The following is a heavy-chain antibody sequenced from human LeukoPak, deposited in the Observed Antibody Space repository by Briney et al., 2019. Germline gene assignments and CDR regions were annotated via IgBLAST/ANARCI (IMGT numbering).Heavy chain of an antibody. CDR2: IRYDGSNT. J-gene: IGHJ4*01. V-gene: IGHV3-30*02. Sequence: GVSLRLSCAPSGFTFSSYGMHCVRHAPGRGLEWVAFIRYDGSNTYYTHSVKGRFTLSRDNSKNTLYLQINRLRAGDQAVYYCAKAGSMAVAGTDYWGQRTLVTVSS. D-gene: IGHD6-19*01. CDR3: AKAGSMAVAGTDY. CDR1: GFTFSSYG.